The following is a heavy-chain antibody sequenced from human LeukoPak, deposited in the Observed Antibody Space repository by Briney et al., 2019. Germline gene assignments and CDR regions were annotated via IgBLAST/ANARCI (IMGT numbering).Heavy chain of an antibody. CDR3: AKGRDYGDY. V-gene: IGHV3-7*01. CDR2: INQDGREK. J-gene: IGHJ4*02. CDR1: GFTFSSYW. Sequence: PGGSLTLSCEVSGFTFSSYWMTWVRQAPGKGLQWVANINQDGREKYYMDSMKGRLTISRDNTENSVFLQMISLRPEDTAMYFCAKGRDYGDYWGQGTLVAVSS.